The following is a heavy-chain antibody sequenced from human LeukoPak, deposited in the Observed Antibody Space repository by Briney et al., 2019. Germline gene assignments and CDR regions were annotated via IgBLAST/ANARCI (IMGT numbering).Heavy chain of an antibody. J-gene: IGHJ5*02. V-gene: IGHV3-7*01. D-gene: IGHD3-3*01. Sequence: GGSLRLSCAASGFTFSSYWMSWVRQAPGKGLEWVANIKQDGSEKYYVDSVKGRFTISRDNAKNSLYLQMNSLRAEDTAVYYCARVGSRDFWSYYVYGDLWFDPWGQGTLVTVSS. CDR3: ARVGSRDFWSYYVYGDLWFDP. CDR2: IKQDGSEK. CDR1: GFTFSSYW.